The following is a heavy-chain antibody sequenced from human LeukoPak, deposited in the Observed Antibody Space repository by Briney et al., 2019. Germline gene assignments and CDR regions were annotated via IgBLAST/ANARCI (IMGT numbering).Heavy chain of an antibody. Sequence: GGSLRLSCAASGFTFSDSWMSWVRQAPGKGLEWVANMNQDGSAKGYVDSVKGRSTISRDNARNSLYLQMSSLRPEDTAVYYCATYTHWVAGDVWGQGTTVTVSS. CDR1: GFTFSDSW. J-gene: IGHJ6*02. D-gene: IGHD3-16*01. CDR3: ATYTHWVAGDV. CDR2: MNQDGSAK. V-gene: IGHV3-7*01.